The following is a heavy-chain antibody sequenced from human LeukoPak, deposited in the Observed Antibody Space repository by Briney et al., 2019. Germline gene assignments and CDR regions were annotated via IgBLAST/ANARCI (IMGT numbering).Heavy chain of an antibody. CDR3: AKRGSDGGPYFFDY. CDR1: GFTFSTYP. D-gene: IGHD3-3*01. CDR2: ISKDGSNK. Sequence: GWSLRLSCEASGFTFSTYPMHWVRQAPGKGLERVAAISKDGSNKYYVDSVKGRYTIARNTSKNTLYLEMNSLFGEDTAVYNCAKRGSDGGPYFFDYWGEGTLVTDSS. V-gene: IGHV3-30*18. J-gene: IGHJ4*02.